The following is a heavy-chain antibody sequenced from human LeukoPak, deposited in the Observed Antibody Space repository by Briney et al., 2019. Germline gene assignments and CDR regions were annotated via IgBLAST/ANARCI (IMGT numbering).Heavy chain of an antibody. V-gene: IGHV3-7*05. CDR1: GFTFNSYW. CDR2: IKDDGSDK. J-gene: IGHJ4*02. CDR3: ARYCSSTTCYDY. D-gene: IGHD2-2*01. Sequence: PGGSLRLSCEASGFTFNSYWMSWVRQAPGKGLELVANIKDDGSDKYYVDSVKGRFTISRDNAKNSLYLQMNSLRAEDTAVYYCARYCSSTTCYDYWGQGTLVTVSS.